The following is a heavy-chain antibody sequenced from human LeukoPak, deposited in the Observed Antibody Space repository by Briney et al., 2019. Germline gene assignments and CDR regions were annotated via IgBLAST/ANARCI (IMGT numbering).Heavy chain of an antibody. Sequence: GGSLRLSCAASGFTFSNYWMSWVRQAPGKGLEWVANIKEDGSEKYYVDSVKGRFTISRDNAKNSLYLQMNSLSAEDTAVYYCAREQWLTYWGQGTLVAVSS. CDR3: AREQWLTY. J-gene: IGHJ4*02. CDR1: GFTFSNYW. CDR2: IKEDGSEK. V-gene: IGHV3-7*01. D-gene: IGHD6-19*01.